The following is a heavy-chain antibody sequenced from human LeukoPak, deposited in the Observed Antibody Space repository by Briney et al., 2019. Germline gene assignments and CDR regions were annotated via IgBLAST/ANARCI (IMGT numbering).Heavy chain of an antibody. V-gene: IGHV1-18*01. CDR3: ARLYCSTTTCYNFWFDH. CDR2: ISPYNGNT. D-gene: IGHD2-2*02. J-gene: IGHJ5*02. Sequence: GASVKVSCTASGYSFTSYGISWVRQAPGQGPEWMGWISPYNGNTNLAQKFQGRVTMTTHTSTSTAYMELRSLRSDDTAVYYCARLYCSTTTCYNFWFDHWGQGTLVTVSS. CDR1: GYSFTSYG.